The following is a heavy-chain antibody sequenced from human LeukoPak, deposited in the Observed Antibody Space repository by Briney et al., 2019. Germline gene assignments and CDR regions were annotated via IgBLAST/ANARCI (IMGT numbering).Heavy chain of an antibody. CDR1: GGSISSGDFY. J-gene: IGHJ3*02. V-gene: IGHV4-61*08. D-gene: IGHD2-15*01. Sequence: PSETLSLTCTVSGGSISSGDFYWRRIRQPPGKGLEWIGYINYSGNTYNSGNTYYNPSLKSRVSISLDTSMNQFSLKLSSVTAADTAVYYCALVVAATLRVNDAFDIWGQGTMVTVSS. CDR3: ALVVAATLRVNDAFDI. CDR2: INYSGNTYNSGNT.